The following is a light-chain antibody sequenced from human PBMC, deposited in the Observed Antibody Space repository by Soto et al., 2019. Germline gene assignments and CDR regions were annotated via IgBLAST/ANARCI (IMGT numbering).Light chain of an antibody. CDR2: EVT. CDR3: SSYADNTLV. J-gene: IGLJ1*01. V-gene: IGLV2-8*01. Sequence: QSALTQPPSASGSPGQSVTISCTGTSSDVGRCDCVSWYQQHPGKAPKLMIYEVTKRPSGVPDRFSGSKSGNTASLTVSGLQAEDEADYYCSSYADNTLVCGSGTKLTVL. CDR1: SSDVGRCDC.